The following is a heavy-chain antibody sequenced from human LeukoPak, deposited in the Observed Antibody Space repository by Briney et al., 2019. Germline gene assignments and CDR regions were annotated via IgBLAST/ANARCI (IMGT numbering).Heavy chain of an antibody. D-gene: IGHD3-16*02. Sequence: GGSLRLSRAASGFTFSSYAMNWVRQAPGKGLEWVSAISGSGGDIYYTESVKGRFSISRDNSKNTVYLQMNSLRAEDTAVYYCAKGGYSDYVWGSNRYFDYWGQRTLVTVSS. CDR2: ISGSGGDI. CDR3: AKGGYSDYVWGSNRYFDY. CDR1: GFTFSSYA. V-gene: IGHV3-23*01. J-gene: IGHJ4*02.